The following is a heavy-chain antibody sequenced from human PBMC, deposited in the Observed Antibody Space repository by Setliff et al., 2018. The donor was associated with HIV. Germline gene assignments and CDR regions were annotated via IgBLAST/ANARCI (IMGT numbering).Heavy chain of an antibody. CDR2: ISSSGSTI. V-gene: IGHV3-11*01. CDR1: GFTFSDYY. J-gene: IGHJ6*03. CDR3: ATTAVGATDYYYYMDV. D-gene: IGHD1-26*01. Sequence: GGSLRLSCAASGFTFSDYYMSWIRQAPGKGLEWVSYISSSGSTIYYADSVKGRFTISRDNAKNSLYPQMNSLRAEDTAVYYCATTAVGATDYYYYMDVWGKGTTVTVSS.